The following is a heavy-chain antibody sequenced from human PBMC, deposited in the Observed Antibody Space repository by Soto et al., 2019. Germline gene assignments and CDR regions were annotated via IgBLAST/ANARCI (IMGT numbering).Heavy chain of an antibody. CDR2: IHYSGST. Sequence: QVHLQESGPGLVKPSETLSLTFTVSGVSIRSGGYYWSWIRQHPEKGLEWIGNIHYSGSTDYNPSLKSRVTISVDTSKNHCSLKLRSVTAADTAVYYCARKQLWPNNWFDPWGQGTLVTVS. CDR3: ARKQLWPNNWFDP. J-gene: IGHJ5*02. D-gene: IGHD5-18*01. CDR1: GVSIRSGGYY. V-gene: IGHV4-31*03.